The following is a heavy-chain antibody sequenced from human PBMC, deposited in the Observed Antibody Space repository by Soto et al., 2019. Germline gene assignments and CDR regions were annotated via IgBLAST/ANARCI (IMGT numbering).Heavy chain of an antibody. CDR2: ISGSGGST. D-gene: IGHD3-3*01. CDR1: GFTFSSYA. Sequence: PGGALRGSCAASGFTFSSYAMSWVRQAPGKGLEWVSAISGSGGSTYYADSVKGRFTISRDNSKNTLYLQMNSLRAEDTAVYYCAKDLGYYDFWSGYYGPFDYWGQGTLVTVSS. V-gene: IGHV3-23*01. J-gene: IGHJ4*02. CDR3: AKDLGYYDFWSGYYGPFDY.